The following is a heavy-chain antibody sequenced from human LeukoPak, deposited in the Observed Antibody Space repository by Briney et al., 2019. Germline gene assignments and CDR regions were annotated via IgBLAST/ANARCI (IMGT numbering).Heavy chain of an antibody. D-gene: IGHD5-18*01. V-gene: IGHV1-69*05. J-gene: IGHJ5*02. CDR1: GGTFSSYA. Sequence: ASVKVSCKASGGTFSSYAISWVRQAPGQGLEWMGGIIPMFGTANYALKFQGRLTITTDESTNTAYMELISLTSEDTAVYYCATQGGYSYGYWWFDPWGQGTLVTVSS. CDR3: ATQGGYSYGYWWFDP. CDR2: IIPMFGTA.